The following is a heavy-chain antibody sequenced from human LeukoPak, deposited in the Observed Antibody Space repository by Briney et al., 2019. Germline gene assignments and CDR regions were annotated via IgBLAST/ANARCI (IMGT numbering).Heavy chain of an antibody. Sequence: GGSLRLSRAASGFAVSSKYMSWVRQAPGKGLEWVSVIYSGGTTDYADSVKGRFTISQDTSKNPLYLQMNSLRAEDTAVYYCARMLISSGYYVDSWGQGTLVTVSS. CDR1: GFAVSSKY. V-gene: IGHV3-53*01. D-gene: IGHD3-22*01. J-gene: IGHJ4*02. CDR3: ARMLISSGYYVDS. CDR2: IYSGGTT.